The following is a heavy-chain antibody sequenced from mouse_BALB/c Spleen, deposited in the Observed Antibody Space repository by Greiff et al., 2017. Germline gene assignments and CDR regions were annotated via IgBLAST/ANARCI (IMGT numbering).Heavy chain of an antibody. V-gene: IGHV5-6-4*01. J-gene: IGHJ2*01. CDR1: GFTFSSYT. Sequence: EVMLVESGGGLVKPGGSLKLSCAASGFTFSSYTMSWVRQTPEKRLEWVATISSGGSYTYYPDSVKGRFTISRDNAKNTLYLQMSSLKSEDTAMYYCTRYGNDEGHPYYFDYWGQGTTLTVSS. CDR2: ISSGGSYT. CDR3: TRYGNDEGHPYYFDY. D-gene: IGHD2-10*02.